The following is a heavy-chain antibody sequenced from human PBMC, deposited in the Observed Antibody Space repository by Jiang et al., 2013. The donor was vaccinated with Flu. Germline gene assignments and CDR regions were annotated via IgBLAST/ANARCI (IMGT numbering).Heavy chain of an antibody. CDR1: GYNFPAFA. D-gene: IGHD3-3*01. J-gene: IGHJ6*02. Sequence: SGAEVKNPGASVKVSCRASGYNFPAFALHWVRQAPGQSLEWMGWIKVGNGDTEYSQRFQDRVTITRDTSANTAYMILSSLRSEDTAVYYCARTTIFARYFGMDVWGQGTTVTV. CDR3: ARTTIFARYFGMDV. V-gene: IGHV1-3*01. CDR2: IKVGNGDT.